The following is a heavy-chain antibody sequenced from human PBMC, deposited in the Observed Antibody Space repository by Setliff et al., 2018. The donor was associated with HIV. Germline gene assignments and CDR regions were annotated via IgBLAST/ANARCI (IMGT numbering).Heavy chain of an antibody. CDR1: GGSISSHY. CDR3: ARAGFGELFPEVFDY. CDR2: IYYSGST. Sequence: PSETLSLTCTVSGGSISSHYWSWIRQPPGKGLEWIGYIYYSGSTNYNPSLKSRVTISVDTSKNQFSLKLSSVTAADTAVYYCARAGFGELFPEVFDYWGQGALVTVSS. D-gene: IGHD3-10*01. V-gene: IGHV4-59*11. J-gene: IGHJ4*02.